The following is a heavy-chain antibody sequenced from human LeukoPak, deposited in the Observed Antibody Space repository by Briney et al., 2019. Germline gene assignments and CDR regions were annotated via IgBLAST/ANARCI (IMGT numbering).Heavy chain of an antibody. V-gene: IGHV4-34*01. D-gene: IGHD5-18*01. J-gene: IGHJ5*02. Sequence: SETLSLTCAVYGGSFSGYYWSWIRQPPGKGLEWIGEINHSGSTNYNPSLKSRVTISVDTSKNQFSLKLSSVTAADTAVYYCARHPIRGYSYGRWFDPWGQGTLVTVSS. CDR1: GGSFSGYY. CDR3: ARHPIRGYSYGRWFDP. CDR2: INHSGST.